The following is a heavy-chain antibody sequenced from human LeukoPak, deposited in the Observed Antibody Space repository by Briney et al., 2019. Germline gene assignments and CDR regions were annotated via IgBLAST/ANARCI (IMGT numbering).Heavy chain of an antibody. CDR1: GGSISSYY. CDR2: IYTSGST. Sequence: KPSETLSLTCTVSGGSISSYYWSWIRQPAGKGLEWIGRIYTSGSTNYNPSLKSRVTMSVDTSKNQFSLKPSSVTAADTAVYYCAREDIVVVVAATVGYFQHWGQGTLVTVSS. CDR3: AREDIVVVVAATVGYFQH. V-gene: IGHV4-4*07. J-gene: IGHJ1*01. D-gene: IGHD2-15*01.